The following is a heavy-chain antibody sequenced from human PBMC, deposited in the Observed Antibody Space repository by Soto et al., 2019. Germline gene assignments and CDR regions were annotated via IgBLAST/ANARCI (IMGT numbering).Heavy chain of an antibody. Sequence: PGGSLRLSCAASGFTFSSYDMHWVRQVTGKGLEWVSRTNSDGSDTSYADSVKGRFTISRDNAKNTLYLQMNSLRAEDTAVYYCARDRGWSLFDYWGQGTLVTVSS. D-gene: IGHD6-19*01. V-gene: IGHV3-74*01. CDR3: ARDRGWSLFDY. CDR2: TNSDGSDT. CDR1: GFTFSSYD. J-gene: IGHJ4*02.